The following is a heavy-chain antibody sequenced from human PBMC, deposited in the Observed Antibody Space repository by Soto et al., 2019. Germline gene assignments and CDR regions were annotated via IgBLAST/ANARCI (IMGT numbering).Heavy chain of an antibody. J-gene: IGHJ4*02. V-gene: IGHV1-69*14. Sequence: QVQLVQSGAEVRQPASSVKVSCKTSGATFSSYAITWVRQAPGQGLEWMGGIVPTVDTSTYAQKFQGRVTITADKFTNTVYMELSSLRSNDTADYYCVSVVAIPGYPDNWGQGTLVTVSS. CDR3: VSVVAIPGYPDN. D-gene: IGHD5-12*01. CDR1: GATFSSYA. CDR2: IVPTVDTS.